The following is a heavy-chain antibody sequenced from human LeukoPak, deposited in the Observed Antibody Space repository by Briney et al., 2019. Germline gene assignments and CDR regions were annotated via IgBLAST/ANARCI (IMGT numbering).Heavy chain of an antibody. J-gene: IGHJ4*01. CDR3: ASGLDADTAMDY. CDR2: INPIRGIT. Sequence: ASVKVSCKASGYTFTGYDMHWVRQAPGQGLEWMGWINPIRGITNYAQKFQGWVTITRDTSISTAYMELSRLRSDDTAVYYCASGLDADTAMDYWGQGTLVTVSS. CDR1: GYTFTGYD. V-gene: IGHV1-2*04. D-gene: IGHD2-2*01.